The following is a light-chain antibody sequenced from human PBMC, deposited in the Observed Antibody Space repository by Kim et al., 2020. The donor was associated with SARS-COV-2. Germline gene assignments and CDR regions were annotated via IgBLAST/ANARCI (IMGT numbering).Light chain of an antibody. CDR2: GAS. J-gene: IGKJ3*01. CDR1: QSVSSN. Sequence: SPGERATLSCRASQSVSSNLAWYQQKPGQAPRLLIYGASTRATGIPARFSGSGSGTEFTLTISSRQSEDFAVYYCQQYNNWLPFTFGPGTKVDIK. CDR3: QQYNNWLPFT. V-gene: IGKV3-15*01.